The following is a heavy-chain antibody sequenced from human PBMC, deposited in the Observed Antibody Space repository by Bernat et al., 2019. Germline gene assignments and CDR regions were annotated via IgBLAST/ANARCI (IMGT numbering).Heavy chain of an antibody. Sequence: QLQLQESGPGLVKPSETLSLTCTVSGGSISSSSYYWGWIRQPPGKGLEWIGSIYYSGSTYYNPSLKSRVTISVDTSKNQFSLKLSSVTAADTAVYYCAGTGRADIVVVPADSHYCYYYDMDVWGQGTTVTVSS. CDR1: GGSISSSSYY. V-gene: IGHV4-39*01. D-gene: IGHD2-2*01. CDR2: IYYSGST. J-gene: IGHJ6*02. CDR3: AGTGRADIVVVPADSHYCYYYDMDV.